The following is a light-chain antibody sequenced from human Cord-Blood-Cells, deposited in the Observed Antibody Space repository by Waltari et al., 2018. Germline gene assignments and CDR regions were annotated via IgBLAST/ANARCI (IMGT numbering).Light chain of an antibody. CDR2: AAS. Sequence: AIRMTQSPSSFSASTGDRVTITCRAGQGISSYLAWYQQKPGKAPKPLIYAASTLQSGVPSRFSGSGSGTDFTLTISCLQSEDFATYYCQQYYSYPWTFGQGTKVEIK. CDR1: QGISSY. J-gene: IGKJ1*01. V-gene: IGKV1-8*01. CDR3: QQYYSYPWT.